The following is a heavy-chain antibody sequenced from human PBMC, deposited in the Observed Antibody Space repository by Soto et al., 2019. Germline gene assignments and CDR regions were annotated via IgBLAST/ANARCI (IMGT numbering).Heavy chain of an antibody. J-gene: IGHJ4*02. CDR1: GGSISAAGDS. V-gene: IGHV4-30-2*02. CDR2: IYHSGTF. D-gene: IGHD3-16*01. CDR3: ARSQRGRTAFTFDY. Sequence: SETLSLTCTVSGGSISAAGDSWSWIRQPPGGGLEWIGYIYHSGTFLYNPSLKTRLTMSLDRSNNQFSLTLNSVTAADTAVYFCARSQRGRTAFTFDYWGQGALVTVS.